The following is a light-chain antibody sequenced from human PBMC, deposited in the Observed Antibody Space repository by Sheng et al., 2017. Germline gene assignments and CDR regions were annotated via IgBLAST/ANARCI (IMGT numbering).Light chain of an antibody. J-gene: IGKJ1*01. CDR1: QSIDIW. V-gene: IGKV1-5*03. Sequence: DIQMTQSPSTLSASVGDRVTITCRASQSIDIWLAWYQQKPGKAPKLLIYKASTLLKKESHSRFSGSGSGTEFTLTISSLQPDDFATYYCLQYNSYPWTFGHGTEAGNET. CDR2: KAS. CDR3: LQYNSYPWT.